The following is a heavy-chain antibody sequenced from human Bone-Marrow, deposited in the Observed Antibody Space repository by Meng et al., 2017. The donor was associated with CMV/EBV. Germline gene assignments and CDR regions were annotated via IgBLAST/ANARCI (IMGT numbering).Heavy chain of an antibody. V-gene: IGHV1-18*04. CDR3: ARGYCSSTSCPPYYFDY. CDR2: ISAYNGNT. Sequence: ASVKVSCKASGYTFTSYYMHWVRQAPGQGLEWMGWISAYNGNTNYAQKLQGRVTMTTDTSTSTAYMELRSLRSDDTAVYYCARGYCSSTSCPPYYFDYWGQGTLVTVSS. D-gene: IGHD2-2*01. CDR1: GYTFTSYY. J-gene: IGHJ4*02.